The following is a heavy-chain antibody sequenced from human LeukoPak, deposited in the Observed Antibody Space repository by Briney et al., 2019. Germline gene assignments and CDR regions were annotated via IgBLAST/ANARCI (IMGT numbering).Heavy chain of an antibody. CDR2: ISSSSNYI. CDR3: ARDNIYCSGGSCGDYYYYYYMDV. V-gene: IGHV3-21*01. J-gene: IGHJ6*03. CDR1: GITGYS. Sequence: PGGSLRLSCAASGITGYSMHWVRQAPGKGLEWVCSISSSSNYIYCADSVKGRFTISRDNSKNTLYLQMNSLRAEDTAVYYCARDNIYCSGGSCGDYYYYYYMDVWGKGTTVTVSS. D-gene: IGHD2-15*01.